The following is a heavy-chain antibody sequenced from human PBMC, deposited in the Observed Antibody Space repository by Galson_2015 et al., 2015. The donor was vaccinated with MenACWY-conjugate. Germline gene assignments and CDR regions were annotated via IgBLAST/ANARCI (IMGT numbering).Heavy chain of an antibody. Sequence: SLRLSCAASGFTFSSYGMHWVRQAPGKGLEWVAFIRYDGSNKYYADSVKGRFTISRDNSKNTLYLQMNSLRAEDTAVYYCAKDPSGTKWEPTFDYWGQGTLVTVSS. CDR3: AKDPSGTKWEPTFDY. V-gene: IGHV3-30*02. CDR1: GFTFSSYG. J-gene: IGHJ4*02. CDR2: IRYDGSNK. D-gene: IGHD1-26*01.